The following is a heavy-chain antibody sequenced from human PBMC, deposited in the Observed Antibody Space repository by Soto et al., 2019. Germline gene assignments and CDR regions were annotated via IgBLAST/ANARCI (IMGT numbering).Heavy chain of an antibody. V-gene: IGHV4-30-4*01. J-gene: IGHJ4*02. CDR3: ARAQGSGFLVS. CDR2: IYYSGST. Sequence: QVQLQESGPGLVKPSQTLSLTCTVSGGSISSGDYYWSWIRQPPGKGLEWIGYIYYSGSTYYNPSLKSRGTRSVDTSKNQCSLKLSSVTAADTAVYYCARAQGSGFLVSWGQGTLVTVSS. CDR1: GGSISSGDYY. D-gene: IGHD3-10*01.